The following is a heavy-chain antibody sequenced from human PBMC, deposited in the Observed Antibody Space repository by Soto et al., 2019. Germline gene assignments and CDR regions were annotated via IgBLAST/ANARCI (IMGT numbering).Heavy chain of an antibody. Sequence: QVQLQQSGPGLVKPSQTLSLTCAISGDSVSSNSAAWNWIRQSPSRGLEWLGRTYYRSKWYNDYAVSVKSRITINPDTSKNQFSLQLNSVTPEDTAVYYCARDRDGYSYGYFSGYYYYGMDVWGQGTTVTVSS. CDR3: ARDRDGYSYGYFSGYYYYGMDV. V-gene: IGHV6-1*01. J-gene: IGHJ6*02. CDR1: GDSVSSNSAA. CDR2: TYYRSKWYN. D-gene: IGHD5-18*01.